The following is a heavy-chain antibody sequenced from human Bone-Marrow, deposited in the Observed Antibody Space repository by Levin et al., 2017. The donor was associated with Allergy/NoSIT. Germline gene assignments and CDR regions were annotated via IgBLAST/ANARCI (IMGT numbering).Heavy chain of an antibody. D-gene: IGHD4-23*01. CDR2: IYYSGST. Sequence: TASETLSLTCTVSGGSISTYYWSWIRQPPEKRLEWIGYIYYSGSTKYNPSLKSRVTLLVDTSKNLFSLKLSSVTAADSALYFCARAIPSGGNSYYYYYMDVWGKGTTVTVSS. J-gene: IGHJ6*03. V-gene: IGHV4-59*01. CDR3: ARAIPSGGNSYYYYYMDV. CDR1: GGSISTYY.